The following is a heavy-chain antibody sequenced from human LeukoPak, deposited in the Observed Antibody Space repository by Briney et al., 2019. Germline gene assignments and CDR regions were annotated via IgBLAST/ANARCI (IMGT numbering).Heavy chain of an antibody. V-gene: IGHV3-30*03. J-gene: IGHJ4*02. D-gene: IGHD6-19*01. CDR1: GFTFSSYG. CDR2: ISYDGSNK. Sequence: GGSLRLSCAASGFTFSSYGMHWVRQAPGKGLEWVAVISYDGSNKYYADSVKGRFTISRDNSKNTLYLQMNSLRAEDTAVYYCARASPYGSGWIDCWGQGTLVTVSS. CDR3: ARASPYGSGWIDC.